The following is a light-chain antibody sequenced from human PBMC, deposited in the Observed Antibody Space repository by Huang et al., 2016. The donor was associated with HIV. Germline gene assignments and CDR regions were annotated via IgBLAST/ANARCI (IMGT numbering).Light chain of an antibody. CDR1: QSVTSY. CDR2: DAS. Sequence: EIVLTQSPATLSLSPGERATLSCRASQSVTSYLCWYQHKPGQAPRLLMYDASTRATGIPARFSGSGSGTDFTLTISSLEPEDFATYYCQHRSSWPETFGQGTRLEIK. J-gene: IGKJ5*01. V-gene: IGKV3-11*01. CDR3: QHRSSWPET.